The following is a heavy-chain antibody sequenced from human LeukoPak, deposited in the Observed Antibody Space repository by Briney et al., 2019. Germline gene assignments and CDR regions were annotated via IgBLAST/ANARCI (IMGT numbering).Heavy chain of an antibody. D-gene: IGHD3-22*01. Sequence: PGGSLRLSCAASGFTFSSYSMNWVRQAPGKGLEGVSSISSSSSYIYYAVSVKGRFTISRDNAKNSLYLQMNSLRAEDTAVYYCARDYYDSSHLDYWGQGTLVTVSS. V-gene: IGHV3-21*01. CDR1: GFTFSSYS. CDR3: ARDYYDSSHLDY. J-gene: IGHJ4*02. CDR2: ISSSSSYI.